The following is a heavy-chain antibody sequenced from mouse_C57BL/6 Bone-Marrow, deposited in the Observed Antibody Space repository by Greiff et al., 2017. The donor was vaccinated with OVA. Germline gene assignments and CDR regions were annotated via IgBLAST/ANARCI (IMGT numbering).Heavy chain of an antibody. V-gene: IGHV1-50*01. CDR3: ARGDYYGSSWEFDY. CDR1: GYTFTSYW. CDR2: IDTSDSYT. Sequence: QVQLKQPGAELVKPGASVKLSCKASGYTFTSYWMQWVKQRPGQGLEWIGEIDTSDSYTNYNQKFKGKATLTVDTSSSTAYMQLSSLTSEDSAVYYCARGDYYGSSWEFDYWGQGTTLTVSS. D-gene: IGHD1-1*01. J-gene: IGHJ2*01.